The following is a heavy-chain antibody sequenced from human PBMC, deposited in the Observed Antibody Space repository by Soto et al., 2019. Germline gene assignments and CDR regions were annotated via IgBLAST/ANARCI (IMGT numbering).Heavy chain of an antibody. CDR3: AKESLRARYYFDY. D-gene: IGHD3-3*01. Sequence: PGGSLRLSCAASGFTFSSYAMIWVRQAPVNGLEFVSAISGIFGSTYYADSVKGRFTISRYNSKNTLYLQMNSLRAEYTALYYCAKESLRARYYFDYWGQGTLVTVSS. CDR1: GFTFSSYA. V-gene: IGHV3-23*01. CDR2: ISGIFGST. J-gene: IGHJ4*02.